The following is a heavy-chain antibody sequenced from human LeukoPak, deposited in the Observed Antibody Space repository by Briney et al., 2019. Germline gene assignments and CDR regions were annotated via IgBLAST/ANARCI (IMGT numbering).Heavy chain of an antibody. V-gene: IGHV4-38-2*01. CDR2: IYHSGST. Sequence: SQTLSLTCAVSGCSISSGYYWGWNRQPPGKGLECIGSIYHSGSTYYNPSLKSRVTISVDTSKNQFSLKLSSVTAADTAVYYCARLYYGGITYYYYYMDVWGKGTTVTVSS. J-gene: IGHJ6*03. CDR1: GCSISSGYY. CDR3: ARLYYGGITYYYYYMDV. D-gene: IGHD4-23*01.